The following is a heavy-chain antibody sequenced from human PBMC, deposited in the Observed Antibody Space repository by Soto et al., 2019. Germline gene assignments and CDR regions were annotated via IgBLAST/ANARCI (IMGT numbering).Heavy chain of an antibody. V-gene: IGHV3-23*01. J-gene: IGHJ4*02. D-gene: IGHD3-22*01. CDR3: ARGDSSGYYRSYPYYFDY. Sequence: GGSLRLSCAASGFTFSSYAMSWVRQAPGKGLEWVSAISGSGGSTYYADSVKGRFTISRDNSKNTLYLQMNSLRAEDTAVYYWARGDSSGYYRSYPYYFDYWGQGTLVTVSS. CDR2: ISGSGGST. CDR1: GFTFSSYA.